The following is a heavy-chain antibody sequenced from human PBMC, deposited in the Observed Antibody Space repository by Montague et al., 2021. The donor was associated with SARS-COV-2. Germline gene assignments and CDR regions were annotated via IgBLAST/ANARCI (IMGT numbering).Heavy chain of an antibody. Sequence: SETLSLTCTVSGGSISSSSYYWGWLRQPPGKRLEWIGSIYYSGSTYYNPSLKSRVTISVDTSKNQSSLKMSSVTAADTAVYYCATIILGYCTDGGCQPPDDWGQGTPVTVSS. V-gene: IGHV4-39*01. CDR1: GGSISSSSYY. CDR3: ATIILGYCTDGGCQPPDD. CDR2: IYYSGST. D-gene: IGHD2-8*01. J-gene: IGHJ4*02.